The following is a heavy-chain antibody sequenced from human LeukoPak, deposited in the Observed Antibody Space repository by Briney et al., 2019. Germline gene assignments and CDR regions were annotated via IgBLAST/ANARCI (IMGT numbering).Heavy chain of an antibody. CDR3: AREGVTVTTGYNWFDP. Sequence: ASVKVSCKASGYTFTSYDINWVRQATGQGLEWMGWMNPNSGNTGYAQKFQGRVTMTRNTSISTAYMELSSLRSEDTAVYYCAREGVTVTTGYNWFDPWGQGTLVTVSS. CDR2: MNPNSGNT. J-gene: IGHJ5*02. D-gene: IGHD4-17*01. CDR1: GYTFTSYD. V-gene: IGHV1-8*01.